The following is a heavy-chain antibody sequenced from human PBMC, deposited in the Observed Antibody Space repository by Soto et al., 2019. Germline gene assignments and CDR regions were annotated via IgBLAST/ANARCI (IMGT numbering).Heavy chain of an antibody. V-gene: IGHV1-46*01. CDR1: GYTFTKYY. D-gene: IGHD2-2*02. CDR2: INPRSGST. Sequence: QVHLVQSGAEVKKPGASVKVSCKASGYTFTKYYMHWVRQAPGQGLEWLGIINPRSGSTRSAQNFQGRVTMTRDTSTSTVYMELSSLRSEDTAVYYCARFTCSSDNCYTVGWFDPWGQGTLVTVSS. J-gene: IGHJ5*02. CDR3: ARFTCSSDNCYTVGWFDP.